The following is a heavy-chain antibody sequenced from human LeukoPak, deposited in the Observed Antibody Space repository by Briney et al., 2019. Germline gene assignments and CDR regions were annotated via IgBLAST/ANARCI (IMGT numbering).Heavy chain of an antibody. CDR1: GFTFSSYG. V-gene: IGHV3-33*01. D-gene: IGHD3-10*01. Sequence: GGSLRLSCAASGFTFSSYGMHWVRQAPGKGLEWVAVIWYDGSNKYYADSMKGRFTISRDNSKNTLYLQMNSLRAEDTAVYYCASASGGFGELLGYWGQGTLVTVSS. J-gene: IGHJ4*02. CDR2: IWYDGSNK. CDR3: ASASGGFGELLGY.